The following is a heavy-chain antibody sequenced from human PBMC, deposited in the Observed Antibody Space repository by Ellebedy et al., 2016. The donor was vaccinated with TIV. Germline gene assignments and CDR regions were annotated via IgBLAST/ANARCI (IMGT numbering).Heavy chain of an antibody. D-gene: IGHD4-17*01. J-gene: IGHJ5*01. CDR3: ARRGSYGDYAVQINNWFDS. V-gene: IGHV3-7*01. CDR1: GFSFRSYW. CDR2: IRGDSEK. Sequence: PGGSLRLSCAASGFSFRSYWMSWVRQAPGKGLEWVANIRGDSEKYYVDSVKGRFIISRDNSKNTLYLQMHSLRVKDTAVYYCARRGSYGDYAVQINNWFDSWGQGTLVTVSS.